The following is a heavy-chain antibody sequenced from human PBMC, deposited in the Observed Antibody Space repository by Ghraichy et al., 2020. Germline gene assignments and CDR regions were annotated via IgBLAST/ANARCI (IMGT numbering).Heavy chain of an antibody. CDR1: GYSLTSYA. CDR3: ARAQVGLYYLDV. D-gene: IGHD3-16*01. V-gene: IGHV1-18*04. CDR2: ISAYNGHT. J-gene: IGHJ6*03. Sequence: ASVKVSCEASGYSLTSYAFNWVRQAPGQGLEWMGWISAYNGHTTYAQKFQGRVTLSTGTSTSTAYMGLRNLRSDDTAVYFCARAQVGLYYLDVWGKGTTVIVAS.